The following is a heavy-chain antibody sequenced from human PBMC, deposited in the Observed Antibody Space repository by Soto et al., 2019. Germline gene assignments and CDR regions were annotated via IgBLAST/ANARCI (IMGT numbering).Heavy chain of an antibody. V-gene: IGHV1-69*02. D-gene: IGHD4-4*01. CDR3: ARHDYSNYGYFDL. CDR1: GGTFSSYT. J-gene: IGHJ2*01. Sequence: QVQLVQSGAEVKKPGSSVKVSCKASGGTFSSYTISWVRQAPGQGLEWMGRIIPILGIANYAQQFQGRVTITADKSTSTAYMELSSLRSEDTAVYYCARHDYSNYGYFDLWGRGTLVTVSS. CDR2: IIPILGIA.